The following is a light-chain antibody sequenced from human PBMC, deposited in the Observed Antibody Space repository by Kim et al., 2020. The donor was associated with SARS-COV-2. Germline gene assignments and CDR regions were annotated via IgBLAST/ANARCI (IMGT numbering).Light chain of an antibody. Sequence: GRRVTISCSGSSYNIGGNTVNWYQQFPGTAPQLLIDTDDRRPSGVSDRVSCSKSGTSASLAISALRSEDEASYYCATWDDSLDVWMFGGGTKVTVL. CDR2: TDD. CDR1: SYNIGGNT. V-gene: IGLV1-44*01. CDR3: ATWDDSLDVWM. J-gene: IGLJ3*02.